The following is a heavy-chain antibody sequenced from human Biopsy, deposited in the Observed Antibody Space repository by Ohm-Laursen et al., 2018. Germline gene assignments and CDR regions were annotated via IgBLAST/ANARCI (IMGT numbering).Heavy chain of an antibody. J-gene: IGHJ4*02. Sequence: ASVKVSCKSSSYTFTDYNVHWMRQAPGQGLEWLGYINCKTGATNYAQKFQGTVTMTRDTSISTAYLALGSLRSADTAIYYCARDPLNGHKHFDYWGQGSLVTVSS. CDR2: INCKTGAT. CDR1: SYTFTDYN. CDR3: ARDPLNGHKHFDY. D-gene: IGHD2-8*01. V-gene: IGHV1-2*02.